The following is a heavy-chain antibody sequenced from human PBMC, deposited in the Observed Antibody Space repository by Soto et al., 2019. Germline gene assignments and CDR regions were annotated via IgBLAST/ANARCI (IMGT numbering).Heavy chain of an antibody. D-gene: IGHD3-10*01. J-gene: IGHJ6*02. CDR2: IWFDGNKK. V-gene: IGHV3-33*01. CDR1: GFTFSSYV. CDR3: ARGGGSGAMAGYTMDV. Sequence: QVHLVESGGGVVQPGRSLRLSCAASGFTFSSYVMHWVRQAPGKGLEWVTLIWFDGNKKYYVDSVKGRFTISRDISKNTLFLQMNSLRAEDRAVYYCARGGGSGAMAGYTMDVWGQGTTVTVTS.